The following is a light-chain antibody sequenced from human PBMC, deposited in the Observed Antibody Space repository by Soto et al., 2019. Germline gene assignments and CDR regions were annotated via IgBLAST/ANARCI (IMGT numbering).Light chain of an antibody. J-gene: IGLJ2*01. Sequence: QSALTQPPSVSGSLGQSVTISCTGTSSDVGSYNRVSWYQQPPGTAPKLMIYEVSHRPSGVPDRFSGSKSGNTASLTISGLQAEDEADYYCNSFTSRSTFVFGGGTKLTVL. CDR2: EVS. CDR1: SSDVGSYNR. CDR3: NSFTSRSTFV. V-gene: IGLV2-18*02.